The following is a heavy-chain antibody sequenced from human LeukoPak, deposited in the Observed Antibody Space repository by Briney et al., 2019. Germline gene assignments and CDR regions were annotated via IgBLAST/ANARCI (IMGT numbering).Heavy chain of an antibody. CDR3: ARDQHYRSSSWGTYFDY. CDR1: GGSISSYY. V-gene: IGHV4-4*09. D-gene: IGHD6-6*01. Sequence: PSETLSLTCTVSGGSISSYYWSWIRQPPGKGLERIGYIYTSGSTNYNPSLKSRVTISVDTSKNQFSLKLSSVTAEDTAVYYCARDQHYRSSSWGTYFDYWGQGTLVTVSS. CDR2: IYTSGST. J-gene: IGHJ4*02.